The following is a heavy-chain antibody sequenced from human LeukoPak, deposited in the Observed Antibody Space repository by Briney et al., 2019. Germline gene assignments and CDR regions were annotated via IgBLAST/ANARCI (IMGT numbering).Heavy chain of an antibody. J-gene: IGHJ4*02. Sequence: SETLSLTCTVSGGSISDYYWSWIRQPAGKALEWIGRIYSSGSTDHNPSLKSRVTMSVDTSKNHFSLMLTSVTAADAAVYYCARGFFIGGGGYFFDFWGQGTLVTVSS. V-gene: IGHV4-4*07. CDR2: IYSSGST. CDR3: ARGFFIGGGGYFFDF. D-gene: IGHD3-3*01. CDR1: GGSISDYY.